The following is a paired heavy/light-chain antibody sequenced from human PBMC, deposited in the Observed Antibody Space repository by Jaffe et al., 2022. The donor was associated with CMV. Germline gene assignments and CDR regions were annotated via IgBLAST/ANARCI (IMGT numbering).Heavy chain of an antibody. CDR3: TRSDAFDI. Sequence: EVQLVESGGGLVQPGGSLKLSCAASGFIFSDSAMHWVRQASGKGLEWVGRVRSRANDYRTAYTESVKGRFTISRDDSKNTAYLQMDSLKIEDTAVYYCTRSDAFDIWGQGTVVTVSS. CDR2: VRSRANDYRT. J-gene: IGHJ3*02. V-gene: IGHV3-73*01. CDR1: GFIFSDSA.
Light chain of an antibody. CDR2: KAS. J-gene: IGKJ2*01. V-gene: IGKV1-5*03. CDR1: QSISTW. Sequence: DIQMTQSPSTLSASVGDRVTITCRASQSISTWLAWYQQKPGKAPNLLIYKASILESGVPSRFSGSGSGTEFTLTISSLQPDDFATYYCQQYNTYHTFGQGTKMEIK. CDR3: QQYNTYHT.